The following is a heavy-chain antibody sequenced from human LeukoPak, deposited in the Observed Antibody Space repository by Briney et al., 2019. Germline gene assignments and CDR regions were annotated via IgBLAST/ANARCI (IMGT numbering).Heavy chain of an antibody. D-gene: IGHD4-17*01. V-gene: IGHV1-18*01. CDR3: ARGDYGDSIYGMDV. J-gene: IGHJ6*02. Sequence: ASVKVSCKASGYTFTSYGISWVRQAPGQGLEWMGWISAYNGNTNYAQKLQGRVTMTTDTSTSTAYMELRSLRSDETAVYYCARGDYGDSIYGMDVWGQGTTVTVSS. CDR1: GYTFTSYG. CDR2: ISAYNGNT.